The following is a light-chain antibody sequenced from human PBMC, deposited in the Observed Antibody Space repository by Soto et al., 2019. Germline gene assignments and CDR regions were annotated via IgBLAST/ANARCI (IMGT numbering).Light chain of an antibody. Sequence: DIQMTQSPSTLSGSVGDRVTITCRASQTISSWLAWYRQKPGKAPKLLIYKASTLKSGVPSRFSGSGSGTDFTLAISSLQPEDSATYYCLQDINYPWTFGQGTKVDIK. J-gene: IGKJ1*01. CDR3: LQDINYPWT. CDR2: KAS. CDR1: QTISSW. V-gene: IGKV1-5*03.